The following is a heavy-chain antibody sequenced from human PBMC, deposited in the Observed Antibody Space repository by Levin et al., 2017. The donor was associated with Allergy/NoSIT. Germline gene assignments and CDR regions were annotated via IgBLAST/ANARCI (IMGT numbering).Heavy chain of an antibody. D-gene: IGHD1-7*01. CDR2: FDYEHRAT. CDR3: ATLNRRNYEGYFDH. J-gene: IGHJ4*02. V-gene: IGHV1-24*01. CDR1: GSTLGDLS. Sequence: GESLKISCKVSGSTLGDLSMHWVRQAPGKGLEWMGGFDYEHRATIYAQNFQGRVTMTEDTSTDTAYMVLTSLRFDDTAVYYCATLNRRNYEGYFDHWGQGTLVSVSS.